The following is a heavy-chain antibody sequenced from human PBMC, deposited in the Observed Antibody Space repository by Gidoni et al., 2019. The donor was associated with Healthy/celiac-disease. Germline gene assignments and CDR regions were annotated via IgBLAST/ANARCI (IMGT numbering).Heavy chain of an antibody. J-gene: IGHJ6*02. CDR1: GFPFRSYA. V-gene: IGHV3-23*01. CDR3: AKVPSYSGSYYIANRRMDV. D-gene: IGHD1-26*01. CDR2: ISGSGGST. Sequence: EVQLLESGGGLVQPGGSLRLSCAASGFPFRSYAMSWVRQAPGKGLEWVSAISGSGGSTYYADSVKGRFTISRDNSKNTLYLQMNSLRAEDTAVYYCAKVPSYSGSYYIANRRMDVWGQGTTVTVSS.